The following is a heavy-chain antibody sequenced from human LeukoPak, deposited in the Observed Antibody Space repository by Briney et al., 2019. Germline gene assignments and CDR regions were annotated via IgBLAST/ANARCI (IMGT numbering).Heavy chain of an antibody. V-gene: IGHV4-4*02. D-gene: IGHD3-3*01. CDR1: GGSINSGSW. CDR3: ARGDDFWSGGYYYYYMDV. CDR2: IYHAGNT. J-gene: IGHJ6*03. Sequence: PSETLSLTCDVSGGSINSGSWWSWVRQSPGKGLEWIGEIYHAGNTNYNPSLKSRVTMSVDKSQNQFSLKVSSVTAADTAVYYCARGDDFWSGGYYYYYMDVWGKGTTVTVSS.